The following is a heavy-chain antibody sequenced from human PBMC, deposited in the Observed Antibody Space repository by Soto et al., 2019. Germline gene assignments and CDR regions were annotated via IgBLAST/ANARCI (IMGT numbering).Heavy chain of an antibody. CDR3: ATRIDPHCSGCSCPPSGAFDI. V-gene: IGHV4-59*08. CDR1: GGSISSYY. J-gene: IGHJ3*02. D-gene: IGHD2-15*01. Sequence: QVQLQESGPGLVKPSETLSLTCTVSGGSISSYYWSWIRQPPGKGLEWIGYIYYSGSTNYNPSLKSLFTISVDTSKNQFSLKLSSVTAADTAVYYCATRIDPHCSGCSCPPSGAFDIWGQGTMVTVSS. CDR2: IYYSGST.